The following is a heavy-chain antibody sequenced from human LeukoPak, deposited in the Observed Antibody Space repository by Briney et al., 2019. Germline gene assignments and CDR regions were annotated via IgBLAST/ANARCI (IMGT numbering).Heavy chain of an antibody. V-gene: IGHV1-69*05. Sequence: SMKVSCKASGGTFSSYAISWVRQAPGQGLEWMGGIIPIFGTANYAQKFQGRVTITTDESTSTAYMELSSLRSEDTAVYYCARETYYYGSGMYYMDVWGKGTTVTVSS. D-gene: IGHD3-10*01. CDR1: GGTFSSYA. J-gene: IGHJ6*03. CDR2: IIPIFGTA. CDR3: ARETYYYGSGMYYMDV.